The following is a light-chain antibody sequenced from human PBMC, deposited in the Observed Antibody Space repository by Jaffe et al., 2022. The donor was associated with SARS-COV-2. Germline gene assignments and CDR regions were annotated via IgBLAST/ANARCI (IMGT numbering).Light chain of an antibody. CDR1: QDIRTW. CDR3: QQGLNFPWT. CDR2: AAS. J-gene: IGKJ1*01. V-gene: IGKV1-12*01. Sequence: DTQMTQSPSSVSASVGDRVTITCRASQDIRTWLAWYQQKPGKAPNLLIYAASTLQSGVPSRFSGSGFGTDFTLTITSLQPEDSATYFCQQGLNFPWTFGQGTKVEIK.